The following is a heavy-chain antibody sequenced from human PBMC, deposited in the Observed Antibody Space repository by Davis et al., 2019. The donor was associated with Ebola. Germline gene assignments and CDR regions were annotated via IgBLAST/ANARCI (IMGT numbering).Heavy chain of an antibody. Sequence: HSQTLSLTCAISGDSVSSGGWNWIRQSPSRGLEWLGRTYYSSKWFNDYAVSVKSRITINPDTSNNHFSLHLSSVTPEDTAVYYCGRGWLRTGIDYWGQGTLVTVSS. CDR3: GRGWLRTGIDY. V-gene: IGHV6-1*01. J-gene: IGHJ4*02. CDR2: TYYSSKWFN. CDR1: GDSVSSGG. D-gene: IGHD5-12*01.